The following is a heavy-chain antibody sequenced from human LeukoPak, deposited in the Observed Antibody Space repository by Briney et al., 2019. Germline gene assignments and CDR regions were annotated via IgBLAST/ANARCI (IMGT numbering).Heavy chain of an antibody. CDR1: GGSISSYY. J-gene: IGHJ2*01. CDR3: ARSPYCSSTSCEPYWYFDL. D-gene: IGHD2-2*01. Sequence: SETLSLTCTVSGGSISSYYWSWIRQPPGKGLEWIGYIYYSGSTNYNPSLKSRVTISVDTSKNQFSLKLSSVTAADTAVYYCARSPYCSSTSCEPYWYFDLWGRGTLVTVSS. CDR2: IYYSGST. V-gene: IGHV4-59*01.